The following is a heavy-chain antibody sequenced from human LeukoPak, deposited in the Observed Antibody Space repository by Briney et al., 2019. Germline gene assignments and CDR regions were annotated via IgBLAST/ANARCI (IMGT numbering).Heavy chain of an antibody. J-gene: IGHJ4*02. CDR2: INPNSGGT. D-gene: IGHD3-10*01. Sequence: GASVKVSCKASGYTFTGYYMHWVRQAPGQGLEWMGWINPNSGGTNYAQKFQGMVTMTRDTSISTAYMELSRLRSDDTAVYYCARGPTDVNYGSGSYYNDYRYYFDYWGQGTLVTVSS. CDR3: ARGPTDVNYGSGSYYNDYRYYFDY. CDR1: GYTFTGYY. V-gene: IGHV1-2*02.